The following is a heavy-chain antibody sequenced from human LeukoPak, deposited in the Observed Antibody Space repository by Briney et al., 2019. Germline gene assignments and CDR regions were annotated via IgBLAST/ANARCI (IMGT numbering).Heavy chain of an antibody. CDR3: ARDRTAYCSSTSCYPGRTFDY. Sequence: KPGGSLRLSCAASGFTFSSYSMNCVRQPPGKGLEWVSSISSSSSYIYYADSVRGRFTISRDNAKNSLYLQMNSLRAEDTAVYYCARDRTAYCSSTSCYPGRTFDYWGQGTLVTVSS. D-gene: IGHD2-2*01. V-gene: IGHV3-21*01. CDR1: GFTFSSYS. J-gene: IGHJ4*02. CDR2: ISSSSSYI.